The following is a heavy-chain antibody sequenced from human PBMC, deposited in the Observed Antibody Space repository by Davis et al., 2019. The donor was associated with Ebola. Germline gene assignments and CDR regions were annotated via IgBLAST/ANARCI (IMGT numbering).Heavy chain of an antibody. D-gene: IGHD3-3*01. CDR1: GYIFTGYY. CDR3: ARPLSVYYQPFDY. J-gene: IGHJ4*02. V-gene: IGHV1-18*04. CDR2: ISAGNGNT. Sequence: ASVKVSCKTSGYIFTGYYIHWVRQAPGQGLEWMGWISAGNGNTHYTQKLQGRVTMTRDTSTSTAYMELRSLRSDDTAVYYCARPLSVYYQPFDYWGQGTLVTVSS.